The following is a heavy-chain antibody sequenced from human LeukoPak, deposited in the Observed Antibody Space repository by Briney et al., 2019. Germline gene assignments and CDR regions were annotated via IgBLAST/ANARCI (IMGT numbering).Heavy chain of an antibody. CDR2: INTNTGNP. V-gene: IGHV7-4-1*02. Sequence: GASVTVSCTASGYTFTSYAMNWVRQAPGQGLEWMGWINTNTGNPTYAQGFTGRFVFSLDTSVSTAYLQISSLKAEDTAAYYCARARGETVVNPAPDFDYWGQGTLVTVSS. J-gene: IGHJ4*02. CDR1: GYTFTSYA. D-gene: IGHD4-23*01. CDR3: ARARGETVVNPAPDFDY.